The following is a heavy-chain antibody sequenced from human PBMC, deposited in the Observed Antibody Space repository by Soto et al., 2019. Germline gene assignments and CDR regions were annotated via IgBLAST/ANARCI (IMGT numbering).Heavy chain of an antibody. CDR2: IYYSGST. J-gene: IGHJ4*02. D-gene: IGHD3-10*01. CDR3: ARAMVTMVRGVIQPDFDY. Sequence: QAQLQESGPGLVKPSQTLSLTCTVSGGSISSGGYYWSWIRQHPGKGLEWIGYIYYSGSTYYNPSLKSRVTRSVDTSKNQFSLKLSSVTAADTAVYYCARAMVTMVRGVIQPDFDYWGQGTLVTVSS. CDR1: GGSISSGGYY. V-gene: IGHV4-31*03.